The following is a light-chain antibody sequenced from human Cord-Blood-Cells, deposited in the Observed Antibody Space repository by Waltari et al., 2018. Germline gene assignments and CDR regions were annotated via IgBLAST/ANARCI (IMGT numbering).Light chain of an antibody. Sequence: QSALTQPASVSGSPGQSLTIHCTGTSSDVGGYNYVSWYQQHPGKAPKLMIYEVSNRPSGVSNRFSGSKSGNTASLTISGLQAEDEADYYCSSYTSSSTVVFGGGTKLTVL. CDR3: SSYTSSSTVV. V-gene: IGLV2-14*01. J-gene: IGLJ2*01. CDR2: EVS. CDR1: SSDVGGYNY.